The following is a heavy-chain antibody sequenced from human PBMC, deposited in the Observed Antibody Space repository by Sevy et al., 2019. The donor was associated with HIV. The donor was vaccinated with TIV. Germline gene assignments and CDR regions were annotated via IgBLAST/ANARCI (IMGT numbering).Heavy chain of an antibody. V-gene: IGHV3-30-3*01. J-gene: IGHJ4*02. Sequence: GGSLRLSCAASGFSVSTHAMHWVRQAPGKGLEWVALTSYDGSSKYYADSVKGRLTISRDNSKNTLYLQMSSLRPDDTAVYYCTRDAGYSTGWYPSDYWGQGTLVTVSS. D-gene: IGHD6-19*01. CDR1: GFSVSTHA. CDR3: TRDAGYSTGWYPSDY. CDR2: TSYDGSSK.